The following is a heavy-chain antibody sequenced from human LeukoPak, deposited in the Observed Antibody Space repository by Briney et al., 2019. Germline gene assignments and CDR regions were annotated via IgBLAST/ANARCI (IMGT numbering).Heavy chain of an antibody. J-gene: IGHJ4*02. V-gene: IGHV1-8*02. Sequence: ASVKVSCKASGYTFTSYDINWVRQATGQGLEWMGWMNPNSGNTGYAQKFQGWVTMTRDTSISTAYMELSRLRSDDTAVYYCARGYCSGGSCSFDYWGQGTLVTVSS. CDR3: ARGYCSGGSCSFDY. CDR2: MNPNSGNT. D-gene: IGHD2-15*01. CDR1: GYTFTSYD.